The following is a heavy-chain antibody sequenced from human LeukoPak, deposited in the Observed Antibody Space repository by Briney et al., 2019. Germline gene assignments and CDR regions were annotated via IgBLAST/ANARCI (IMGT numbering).Heavy chain of an antibody. CDR1: GGTFSSYA. CDR3: ARGADYYDSSGYYDYYYYYMDV. J-gene: IGHJ6*03. CDR2: IIPIFGTA. V-gene: IGHV1-69*06. D-gene: IGHD3-22*01. Sequence: SVKVSCKASGGTFSSYAISWVRQAPGQGLEWMGGIIPIFGTANYAQKFQGRVTITADKSTSTAYMELSSLRSEDTAVYYCARGADYYDSSGYYDYYYYYMDVWGKGTTVTVSS.